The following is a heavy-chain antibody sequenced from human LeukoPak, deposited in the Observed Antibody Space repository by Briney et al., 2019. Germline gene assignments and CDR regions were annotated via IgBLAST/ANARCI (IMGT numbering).Heavy chain of an antibody. CDR2: ISGSGGST. D-gene: IGHD3-10*01. CDR3: ARVTTSGSYKFDN. Sequence: GGSLRLSCTTSKFNFNSYGMTWVRQAPGKGLEWVSSISGSGGSTQYAASVQGRFTISRDNSKNTLYLQMNSLRVEDTAVYYCARVTTSGSYKFDNWGQGTLVTVSS. CDR1: KFNFNSYG. V-gene: IGHV3-23*01. J-gene: IGHJ4*02.